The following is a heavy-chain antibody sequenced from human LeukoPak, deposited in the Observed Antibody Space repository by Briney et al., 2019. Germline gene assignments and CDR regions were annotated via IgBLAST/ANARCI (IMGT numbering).Heavy chain of an antibody. J-gene: IGHJ4*02. D-gene: IGHD4-11*01. V-gene: IGHV3-74*01. CDR2: INSDGSST. CDR1: GFTFNNYW. Sequence: GGSLRLSCAASGFTFNNYWMHWVRQAPGKGLVWVSRINSDGSSTGYADSVRGRFTISRDTAKNTLYLQMNSVRVEDTATYYCAREEYSVRRGARLDHWGQGTLVIVSS. CDR3: AREEYSVRRGARLDH.